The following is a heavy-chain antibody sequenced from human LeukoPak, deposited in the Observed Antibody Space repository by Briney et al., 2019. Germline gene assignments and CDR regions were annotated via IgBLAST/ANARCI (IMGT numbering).Heavy chain of an antibody. CDR3: ARGCHWYYYGSGRPHNNWFDP. D-gene: IGHD3-10*01. J-gene: IGHJ5*02. V-gene: IGHV4-39*01. CDR2: IYYSGST. CDR1: GGSISSSSYY. Sequence: SETLSLTCTVSGGSISSSSYYWGWIRQPPGKGLEWIGIIYYSGSTYYNPSLKSRVTISVDTSKNQFSLKLSSVTAADTAVYYCARGCHWYYYGSGRPHNNWFDPWGQGTLVTVSS.